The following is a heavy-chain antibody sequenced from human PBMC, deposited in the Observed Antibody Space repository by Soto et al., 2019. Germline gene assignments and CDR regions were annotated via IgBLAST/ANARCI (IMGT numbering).Heavy chain of an antibody. CDR2: IYNSAIT. Sequence: PSETLSLTCTVXGGSISSGDXSWSXVXXXXXXGLEWIGHIYNSAITYYNPSLKSRVVISIDTSRNQFSLRLNSLTAADRAVYFCARGVTVFGLVSRSWFDPWGQGTVVTVX. D-gene: IGHD3-3*01. J-gene: IGHJ5*02. V-gene: IGHV4-30-4*01. CDR1: GGSISSGDXS. CDR3: ARGVTVFGLVSRSWFDP.